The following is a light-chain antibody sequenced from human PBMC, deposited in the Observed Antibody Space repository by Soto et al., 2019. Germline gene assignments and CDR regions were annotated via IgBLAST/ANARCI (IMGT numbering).Light chain of an antibody. Sequence: ELVLTQSPGTLSLSPGERAILSCRASQSVSSNYLAWYQQKPGQAPRLLLYGASSRATGIPDRFSGRGSGTYFTLNISRLEPEDFAVYYCQQYGGSSPRTFGQGTKLEIK. J-gene: IGKJ2*01. V-gene: IGKV3-20*01. CDR3: QQYGGSSPRT. CDR2: GAS. CDR1: QSVSSNY.